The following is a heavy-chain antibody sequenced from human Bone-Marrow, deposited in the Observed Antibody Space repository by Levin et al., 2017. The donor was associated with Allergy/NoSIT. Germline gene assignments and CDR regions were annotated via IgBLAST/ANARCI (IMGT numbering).Heavy chain of an antibody. CDR1: GFTFGDDA. V-gene: IGHV3-49*03. CDR2: IRSKAYGGTT. J-gene: IGHJ5*02. CDR3: TREGGAGYCSSSTCYHT. Sequence: GESLKISCIASGFTFGDDAMSWFRQAPGKGLEWVGFIRSKAYGGTTEYAASVKGRFSISRDDSKSIAYLQMNGLKTEDTAVYYCTREGGAGYCSSSTCYHTWGQGTLVTVSS. D-gene: IGHD2-2*01.